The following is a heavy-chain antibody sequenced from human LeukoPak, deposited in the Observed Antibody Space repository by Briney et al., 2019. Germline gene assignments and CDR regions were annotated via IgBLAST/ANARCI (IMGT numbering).Heavy chain of an antibody. V-gene: IGHV4-59*08. CDR3: AGLYSYGSYYGMDV. D-gene: IGHD5-18*01. J-gene: IGHJ6*02. CDR1: GGSISSYY. Sequence: SETLSLTCTVSGGSISSYYWSWIRQPPGKGLEWIGYIYYSGSTNYNPSLKSRVTISVDTSKNQFSLKLSSVTAADTAVYYCAGLYSYGSYYGMDVWGQGTTVTVSS. CDR2: IYYSGST.